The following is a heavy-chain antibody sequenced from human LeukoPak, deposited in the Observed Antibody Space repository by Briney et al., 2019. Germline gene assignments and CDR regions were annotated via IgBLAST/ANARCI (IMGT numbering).Heavy chain of an antibody. CDR2: ISYDGSNK. V-gene: IGHV3-30*03. CDR3: AATPDSRHRH. CDR1: GFTFSSYG. Sequence: PGGSLRLSCAASGFTFSSYGMHWVRQAPGKGLEWVAVISYDGSNKYYADSVKGRFTISRDNSKNTLYLQMNSLRAEDTAVYYCAATPDSRHRHWGQGTLVTVSS. D-gene: IGHD6-13*01. J-gene: IGHJ4*02.